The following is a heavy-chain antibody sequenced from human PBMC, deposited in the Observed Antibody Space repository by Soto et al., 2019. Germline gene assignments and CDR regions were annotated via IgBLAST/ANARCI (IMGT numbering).Heavy chain of an antibody. J-gene: IGHJ5*02. CDR2: INAGNGNT. CDR1: GYTFTSYA. Sequence: QVQLVQSGAEVKKPGASVKVSCKASGYTFTSYAMHWVRQAPGQRLEWMGWINAGNGNTKYSQKFQGRVTITRDTSASKAYMELSSLRSEDTAVYYCARGGNCSSTSCRQNWFDPWGQGTLVTVSS. V-gene: IGHV1-3*01. CDR3: ARGGNCSSTSCRQNWFDP. D-gene: IGHD2-2*01.